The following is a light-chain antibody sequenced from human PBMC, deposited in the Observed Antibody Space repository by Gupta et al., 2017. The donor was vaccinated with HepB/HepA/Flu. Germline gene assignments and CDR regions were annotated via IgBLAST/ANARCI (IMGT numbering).Light chain of an antibody. Sequence: AIRMTQSPSSFSASTGDRVTITCRASQGISSYLAWYQQKPGKAPKLLIYAASTVQSGVPSRFSGSGYGTDFTLTISGRQSEDFANYYCQHEDSSPRTFGQGTXVEIK. V-gene: IGKV1-8*01. J-gene: IGKJ1*01. CDR1: QGISSY. CDR3: QHEDSSPRT. CDR2: AAS.